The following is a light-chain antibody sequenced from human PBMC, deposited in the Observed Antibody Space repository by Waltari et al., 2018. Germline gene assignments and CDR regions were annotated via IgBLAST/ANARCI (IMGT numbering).Light chain of an antibody. CDR3: SSYTGGTTLVV. CDR2: DVN. Sequence: QSALTQPASVSGSPGPSITLSCTGTPSDVGGYNYVSWYQQHPGKAPKHVIYDVNNRPSGVSNRFSGSKSGNTASLTISGLQTEDEADYHCSSYTGGTTLVVFGGGTKLTVL. V-gene: IGLV2-14*03. CDR1: PSDVGGYNY. J-gene: IGLJ2*01.